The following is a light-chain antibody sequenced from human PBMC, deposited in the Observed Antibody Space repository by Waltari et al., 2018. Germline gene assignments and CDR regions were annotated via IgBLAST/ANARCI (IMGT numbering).Light chain of an antibody. CDR2: DVS. Sequence: SALTQPASVPGYPGHSITISCPGTISAFGTSNYLSAYPQHPGKAPKLLIYDVSYRPSGFSYRFSGAKSGNTASLTISGLQAEDEADYYCSSYITTNTLELFCGGTSLTVL. J-gene: IGLJ3*02. CDR1: ISAFGTSNY. V-gene: IGLV2-14*03. CDR3: SSYITTNTLEL.